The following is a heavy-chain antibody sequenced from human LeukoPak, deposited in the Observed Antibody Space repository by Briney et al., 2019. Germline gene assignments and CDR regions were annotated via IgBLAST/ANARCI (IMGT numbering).Heavy chain of an antibody. V-gene: IGHV3-11*04. CDR3: ARDSLTMIVGRQKRGLDY. CDR2: MSSSGSTI. J-gene: IGHJ4*02. Sequence: GGSLRLSCEGSGFSFSDDYMSWLRQVPGKGLEWVSYMSSSGSTIFYADSVKGRFTISRDNAKNSLYLQMNSLRAEDTAVYYCARDSLTMIVGRQKRGLDYWGQGTLVTVSS. D-gene: IGHD3-22*01. CDR1: GFSFSDDY.